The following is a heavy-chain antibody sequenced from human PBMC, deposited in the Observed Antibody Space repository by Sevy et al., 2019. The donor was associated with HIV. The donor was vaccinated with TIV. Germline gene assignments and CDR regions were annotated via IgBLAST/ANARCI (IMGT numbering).Heavy chain of an antibody. CDR2: ISSGSSYI. CDR3: ARGDYYGSLYYFDY. J-gene: IGHJ4*02. Sequence: GGSLRLSCAASGFTFSNCFINWVRRAPGKGLEWVSSISSGSSYIFYADSVKGRFTISRDNAKNSLYLHMNSLRAEDTAVYYCARGDYYGSLYYFDYWGPGTLVTVSS. CDR1: GFTFSNCF. V-gene: IGHV3-21*01. D-gene: IGHD3-10*01.